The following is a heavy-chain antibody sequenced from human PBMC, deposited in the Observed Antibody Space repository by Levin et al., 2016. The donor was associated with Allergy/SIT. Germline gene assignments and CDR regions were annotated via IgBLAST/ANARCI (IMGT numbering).Heavy chain of an antibody. Sequence: GESLKISCAASGFTFSNYAMNWVRQAPGKGLEWVSSIGDSGRSTYYADSVKGRFTISRDNSNHTLFLQMNSLRAEDTAVFYCTKGGPVGARGRFDYWGQGTLVTVSS. CDR3: TKGGPVGARGRFDY. V-gene: IGHV3-23*01. D-gene: IGHD1-26*01. CDR1: GFTFSNYA. CDR2: IGDSGRST. J-gene: IGHJ4*02.